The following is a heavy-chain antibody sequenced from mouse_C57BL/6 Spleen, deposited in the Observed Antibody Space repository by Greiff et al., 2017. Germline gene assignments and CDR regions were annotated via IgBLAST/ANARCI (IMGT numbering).Heavy chain of an antibody. CDR3: ARATAKFDY. J-gene: IGHJ2*01. Sequence: EVHLVESGGGLVKPGGSLKLSCAASGFTFSSYAMSWVRQTPEKRLEWVATISDGGSYTYYPDNVKGRFTISRDNAKNNLYLQMSHLKSEDTAMYYCARATAKFDYWGQGTTLTVSS. CDR2: ISDGGSYT. D-gene: IGHD1-2*01. CDR1: GFTFSSYA. V-gene: IGHV5-4*01.